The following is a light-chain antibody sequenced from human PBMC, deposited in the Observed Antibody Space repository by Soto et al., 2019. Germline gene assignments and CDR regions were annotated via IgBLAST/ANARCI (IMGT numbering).Light chain of an antibody. CDR1: QGISNY. CDR2: AAS. Sequence: DIQMTQSPSSLSASVGDRVTITCRVSQGISNYLAWYQQKPGKVPKLLIYAASTLQSGVPSRFSVSGSGTDFTLTISSLQPEDVATYYCQKYNSAPQTFGQGTKLEIK. V-gene: IGKV1-27*01. CDR3: QKYNSAPQT. J-gene: IGKJ2*01.